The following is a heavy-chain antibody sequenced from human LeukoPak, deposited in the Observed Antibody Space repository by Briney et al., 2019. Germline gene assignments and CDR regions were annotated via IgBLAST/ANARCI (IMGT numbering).Heavy chain of an antibody. Sequence: SETLSLTCTVSGDSISSGGYYWSWIRQLPGKGLEWIGYIYFSGSTYYTPSLKSRVTISVDTSKNQFSLKLSSVTAADTAVYYCARVSPDDYGDPDRFDYWGQGTLVTVSS. J-gene: IGHJ4*02. CDR1: GDSISSGGYY. D-gene: IGHD4-17*01. CDR3: ARVSPDDYGDPDRFDY. V-gene: IGHV4-31*03. CDR2: IYFSGST.